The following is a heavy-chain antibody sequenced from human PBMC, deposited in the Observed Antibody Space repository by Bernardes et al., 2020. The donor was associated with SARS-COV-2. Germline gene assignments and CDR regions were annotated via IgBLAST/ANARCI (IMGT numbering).Heavy chain of an antibody. Sequence: GGSLRLCCTSSGFTFGDYALTWVRQAPGMGLEFVSAVSGSGASTYYADSVKGRCTVSRDDSKNTLYLYMNSLRAEDTAIYYCAKVLVWFGEFDYWGQGTLVTVSS. CDR3: AKVLVWFGEFDY. V-gene: IGHV3-23*01. CDR1: GFTFGDYA. CDR2: VSGSGAST. J-gene: IGHJ4*02. D-gene: IGHD3-10*01.